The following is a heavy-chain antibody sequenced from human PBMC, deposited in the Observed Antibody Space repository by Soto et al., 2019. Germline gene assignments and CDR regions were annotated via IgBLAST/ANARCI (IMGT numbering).Heavy chain of an antibody. V-gene: IGHV3-30*18. J-gene: IGHJ5*02. CDR1: GFTFSSYG. CDR3: AKSVDTIFGGPNWFDP. D-gene: IGHD3-3*01. CDR2: ISYDGSNK. Sequence: GGSLRLSCAASGFTFSSYGMHWVRQAPGKGLEWVAVISYDGSNKYYADSVKGRFTISRDNSKNTLYLQMNSLRAEDTAVYYCAKSVDTIFGGPNWFDPWGQGTLVTVSS.